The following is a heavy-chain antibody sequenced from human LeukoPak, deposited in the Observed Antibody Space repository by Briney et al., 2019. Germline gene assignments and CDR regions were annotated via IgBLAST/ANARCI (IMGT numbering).Heavy chain of an antibody. Sequence: PGGSLRLSCAASGFTFSSYWMSWVRQAPGKGLEWVANIKEDGSEKYYVDSVKGRFTISRGNAKNSLYLQMNSLRAEDTAVYYCARDYDYVWGSYRYFYFDYWGQGTLVTVSS. CDR2: IKEDGSEK. CDR3: ARDYDYVWGSYRYFYFDY. CDR1: GFTFSSYW. V-gene: IGHV3-7*04. J-gene: IGHJ4*02. D-gene: IGHD3-16*02.